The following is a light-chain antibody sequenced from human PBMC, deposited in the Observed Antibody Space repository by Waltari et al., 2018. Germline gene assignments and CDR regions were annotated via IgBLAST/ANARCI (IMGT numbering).Light chain of an antibody. CDR2: EAN. Sequence: QSALTQPASVSGSPGQSITISCTGTSSDIASYNLVSWYQQHTGKAPQRIIYEANKRPSGVSSRCAGSKSGNTASLTISGHQAEDEANYYCYAYAGTSGVFGTGTKVTVL. CDR1: SSDIASYNL. V-gene: IGLV2-23*01. J-gene: IGLJ1*01. CDR3: YAYAGTSGV.